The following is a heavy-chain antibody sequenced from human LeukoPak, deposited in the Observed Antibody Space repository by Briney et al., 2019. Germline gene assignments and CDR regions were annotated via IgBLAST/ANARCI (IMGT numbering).Heavy chain of an antibody. J-gene: IGHJ1*01. CDR3: ARDTYCSSISCRFTQVQH. CDR2: ISAYNGNT. CDR1: GYTFTSYG. V-gene: IGHV1-18*04. Sequence: ASVKVSCKASGYTFTSYGISWVRQAPGQGLEWMGWISAYNGNTNYAQKLQGRVTMTTDTSTSTAYMELRSLRSDDTAVYYCARDTYCSSISCRFTQVQHWGQGTLVTVSS. D-gene: IGHD2-2*01.